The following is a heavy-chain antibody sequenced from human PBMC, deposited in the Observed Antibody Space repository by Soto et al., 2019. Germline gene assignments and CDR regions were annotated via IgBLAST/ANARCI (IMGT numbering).Heavy chain of an antibody. V-gene: IGHV1-69*02. Sequence: QVQLVQSGAEVQKPGSSVKVSCKASGGTFSSYTISWVRQAPGQGLEWMGRIIPILGIANYAQKFQGRVTITADKSTSTAYMELSSLRSEDTAVYYCASAGEYSSSSVFDYWGQGTLVTVSS. CDR1: GGTFSSYT. CDR3: ASAGEYSSSSVFDY. CDR2: IIPILGIA. J-gene: IGHJ4*02. D-gene: IGHD6-6*01.